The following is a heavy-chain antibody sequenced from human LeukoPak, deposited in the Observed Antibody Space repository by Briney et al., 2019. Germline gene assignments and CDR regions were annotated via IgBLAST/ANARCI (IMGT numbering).Heavy chain of an antibody. CDR1: GFTFSSYA. CDR3: ARGTYSSSWNFDY. D-gene: IGHD6-13*01. V-gene: IGHV3-23*01. J-gene: IGHJ4*02. CDR2: ISGSGGST. Sequence: PGGSLRLSCAASGFTFSSYAMSWVRQAPGKGLEWVSAISGSGGSTYYADSVKGRFTISRDNAKNSLYLQMNSLRAEDTAVYYCARGTYSSSWNFDYWGQGTLVTVSS.